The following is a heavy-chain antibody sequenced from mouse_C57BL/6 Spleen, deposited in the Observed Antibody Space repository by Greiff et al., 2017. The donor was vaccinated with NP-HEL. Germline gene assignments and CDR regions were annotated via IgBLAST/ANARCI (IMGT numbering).Heavy chain of an antibody. Sequence: VQLQQSGAELVRPGASVKLSCTASGFNIKDDYMHWVKQRPEQGLEWIGWIDPENGDTEYASKFQGKATITADTSSNTAYLQLSSLTSEDTAVYYCTTSHYYVSSYFDYWGQGTTLTVSS. V-gene: IGHV14-4*01. CDR2: IDPENGDT. D-gene: IGHD1-1*01. J-gene: IGHJ2*01. CDR1: GFNIKDDY. CDR3: TTSHYYVSSYFDY.